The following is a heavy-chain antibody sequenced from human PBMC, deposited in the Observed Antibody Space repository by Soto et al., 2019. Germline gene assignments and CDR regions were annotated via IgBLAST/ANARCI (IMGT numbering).Heavy chain of an antibody. CDR3: ARVGAPGWFDP. CDR1: GYSFTDYY. J-gene: IGHJ5*02. V-gene: IGHV1-2*02. Sequence: QVHLVQSGAEVKKPWASVTVSCKSSGYSFTDYYIHWVRRGPGQGLEWMGWINTKTGGPNYAPRVPGRVTMAGDTYINTAYRAWSRLRSDATAAYYCARVGAPGWFDPWGQGTVVTVSS. CDR2: INTKTGGP. D-gene: IGHD1-26*01.